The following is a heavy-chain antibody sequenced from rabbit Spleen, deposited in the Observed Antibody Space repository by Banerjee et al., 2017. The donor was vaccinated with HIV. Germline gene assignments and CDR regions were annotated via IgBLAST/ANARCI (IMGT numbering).Heavy chain of an antibody. CDR2: VYTGSGSNT. CDR1: GFSFSSGYY. Sequence: QEQLVESGGGLVQPEGSLTLTCTASGFSFSSGYYMCWVRQAPGKGLEWIGCVYTGSGSNTYYASWAKGRFTISKTSSTTVTLQMTSLTAADTATYFCTRSFGKAADYFTLWGQGTLVTVS. CDR3: TRSFGKAADYFTL. J-gene: IGHJ4*01. V-gene: IGHV1S45*01. D-gene: IGHD4-2*01.